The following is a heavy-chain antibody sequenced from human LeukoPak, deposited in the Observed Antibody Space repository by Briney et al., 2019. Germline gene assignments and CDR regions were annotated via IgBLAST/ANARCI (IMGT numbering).Heavy chain of an antibody. D-gene: IGHD3-10*01. CDR2: ISSSSSYI. V-gene: IGHV3-21*01. J-gene: IGHJ4*02. Sequence: GGSLRLSCAASGFTFSSYSMNWVRQAPGKGLEWVSSISSSSSYIYYADSVKGRFTISRDNAKNSLYLQMDSLRAEDTAVYYCARDRGGSRSYYKGGFDYWGQGTLVTVSS. CDR3: ARDRGGSRSYYKGGFDY. CDR1: GFTFSSYS.